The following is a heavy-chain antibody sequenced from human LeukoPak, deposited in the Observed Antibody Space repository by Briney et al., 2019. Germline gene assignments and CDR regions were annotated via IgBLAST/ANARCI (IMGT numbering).Heavy chain of an antibody. Sequence: SETLSLTCAVYGGSFSDYYWSWIRQSPGEGLEWIGEINHSGTTNYNPSLKSRVTISIDTSKNQFSLKLSSVTAADTAMYYCVRATTVVRRFFGLWGRGTLIIVSS. CDR2: INHSGTT. V-gene: IGHV4-34*01. D-gene: IGHD4-23*01. J-gene: IGHJ2*01. CDR1: GGSFSDYY. CDR3: VRATTVVRRFFGL.